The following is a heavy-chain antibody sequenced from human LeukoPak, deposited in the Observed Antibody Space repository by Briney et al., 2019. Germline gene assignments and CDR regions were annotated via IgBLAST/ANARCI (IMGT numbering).Heavy chain of an antibody. J-gene: IGHJ4*02. V-gene: IGHV1-46*01. Sequence: ASVKVSCKASGYTFTSYYMHWVRQAPRQGLEWMGIINPSGGSTSYAQKFQGRVTMTRDTSTSTVYMELSSLRSEDTAVYYCARALRPHYYDSSGYYYERFDYWGQGTLVTVSS. CDR3: ARALRPHYYDSSGYYYERFDY. CDR2: INPSGGST. CDR1: GYTFTSYY. D-gene: IGHD3-22*01.